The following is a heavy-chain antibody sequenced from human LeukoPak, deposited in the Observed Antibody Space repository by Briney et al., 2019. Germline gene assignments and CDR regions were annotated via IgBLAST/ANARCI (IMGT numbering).Heavy chain of an antibody. D-gene: IGHD6-13*01. CDR3: ARAVGSSWYNYYYYYMDV. V-gene: IGHV3-7*01. J-gene: IGHJ6*03. CDR2: IKQDGSEK. Sequence: GGSLRLSCAASGFTFSSYWMSWVRQAPGKGLEWVANIKQDGSEKYYVDSVKGRFTISGDNAKNSLYLQMNSLRAEDTAVYYCARAVGSSWYNYYYYYMDVWGKGTTVTVSS. CDR1: GFTFSSYW.